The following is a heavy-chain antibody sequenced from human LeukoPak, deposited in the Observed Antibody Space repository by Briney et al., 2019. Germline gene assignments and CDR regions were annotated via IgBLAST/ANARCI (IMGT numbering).Heavy chain of an antibody. Sequence: SETLSLTCTVSGDSISGSSYYWGWIRQPPGKGLEWIGSIYYSGNTYYNPSLKSRVTISVDTSKNQFSLKLSSVTAADTAVYYCARGVSYYYDRSSSYYFDYWGQGTLVTVSS. D-gene: IGHD3-22*01. CDR1: GDSISGSSYY. CDR2: IYYSGNT. CDR3: ARGVSYYYDRSSSYYFDY. J-gene: IGHJ4*02. V-gene: IGHV4-39*07.